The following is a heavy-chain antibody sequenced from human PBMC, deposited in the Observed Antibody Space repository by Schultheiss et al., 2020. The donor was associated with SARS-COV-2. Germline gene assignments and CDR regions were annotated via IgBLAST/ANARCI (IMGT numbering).Heavy chain of an antibody. CDR3: AREGYCSSTSCLTSRGYYYYGMDV. J-gene: IGHJ6*02. CDR1: GGTFSSYT. Sequence: SVKVSCKASGGTFSSYTISWVRQAPGQGLEWMGRIIPILGIANYAQKFQGRVTITADKSTSTAYMELSRLRSDDTAVYYCAREGYCSSTSCLTSRGYYYYGMDVWGQGTTVTVSS. D-gene: IGHD2-2*01. CDR2: IIPILGIA. V-gene: IGHV1-69*04.